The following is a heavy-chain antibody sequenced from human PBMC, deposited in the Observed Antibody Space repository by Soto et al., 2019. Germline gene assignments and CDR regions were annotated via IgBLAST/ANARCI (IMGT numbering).Heavy chain of an antibody. V-gene: IGHV3-49*04. Sequence: GGSLRLSCTGSGFTFGYYAMSWVRQAPGKGLEWVGLIRSNAYGKTTEYAASVKGRFTISRDDSKSIAYLQMNSLKNEDTAMYYCTRGQLSEWELIVSYFDYWGQGPRVTVSS. CDR3: TRGQLSEWELIVSYFDY. CDR1: GFTFGYYA. J-gene: IGHJ4*02. CDR2: IRSNAYGKTT. D-gene: IGHD1-26*01.